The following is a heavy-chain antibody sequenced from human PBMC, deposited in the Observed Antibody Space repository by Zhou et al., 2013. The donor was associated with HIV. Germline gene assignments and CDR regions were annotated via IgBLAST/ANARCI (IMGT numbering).Heavy chain of an antibody. CDR1: GGTFSSYA. Sequence: QVQLVQSGAEVKKPGSSVKVSCKASGGTFSSYAISWVRQAPGQGLEWMGGIIPIFGTANYAQKFQGRVTITTDESTSTAYMELSSLRSEDTAVYYCARDEGDCSSTSCYYYYMDVWGKGTTVTVSS. CDR3: ARDEGDCSSTSCYYYYMDV. V-gene: IGHV1-69*05. J-gene: IGHJ6*03. CDR2: IIPIFGTA. D-gene: IGHD2-2*01.